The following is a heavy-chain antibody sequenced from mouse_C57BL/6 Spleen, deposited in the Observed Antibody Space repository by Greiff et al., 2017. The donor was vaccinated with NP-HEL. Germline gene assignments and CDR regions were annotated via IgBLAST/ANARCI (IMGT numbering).Heavy chain of an antibody. CDR2: IWTGGGT. CDR3: ASYYYGSSYGYFDY. V-gene: IGHV2-9-1*01. CDR1: GFSLTSYA. Sequence: QVQLKESGPGLVAPSQSLSITCTVSGFSLTSYAISWVRQPPGKGLEWLGVIWTGGGTNYNSALKSRLSISKDNSKSQVFLKMNSLQTDDTARYYCASYYYGSSYGYFDYWGQGTTLTVSS. J-gene: IGHJ2*01. D-gene: IGHD1-1*01.